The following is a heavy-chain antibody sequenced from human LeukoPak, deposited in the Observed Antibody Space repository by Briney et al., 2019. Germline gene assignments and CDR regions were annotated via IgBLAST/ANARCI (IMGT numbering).Heavy chain of an antibody. J-gene: IGHJ4*02. V-gene: IGHV3-30*18. CDR2: ISYDGSNK. Sequence: PGGSLRLSCAASGFTFSSYSMNWVRQAPGKGLEWVAVISYDGSNKYYADSVKGRFTISRDNSKNTLYLQMNSLRAEDTAVYYCAKEAAGSSLSDYWGQGTLVTVSS. D-gene: IGHD2-15*01. CDR1: GFTFSSYS. CDR3: AKEAAGSSLSDY.